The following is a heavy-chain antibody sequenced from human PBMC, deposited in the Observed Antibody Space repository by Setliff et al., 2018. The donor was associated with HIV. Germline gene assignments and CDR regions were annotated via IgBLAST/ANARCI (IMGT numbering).Heavy chain of an antibody. D-gene: IGHD3-3*01. Sequence: SETLSLTCSVSGVSINSRYWSWIRQPPGKGLEWMGTFYYNGNTNYSPSLKNRVTISKDTSKEQVSLKLGSVTAADTAVYYCARGIDNFWTGYFEWGQGNRVTVS. V-gene: IGHV4-59*11. CDR1: GVSINSRY. CDR2: FYYNGNT. J-gene: IGHJ4*02. CDR3: ARGIDNFWTGYFE.